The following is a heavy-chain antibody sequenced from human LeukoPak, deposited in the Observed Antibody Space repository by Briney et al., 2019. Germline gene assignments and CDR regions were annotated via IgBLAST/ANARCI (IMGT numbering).Heavy chain of an antibody. Sequence: GASVKVSCKASGGTSSSYAISWVRQAPGQGLEWMGRIIPILGIANYAQKFQGRVTITADKSTSTAYMELSSLRSEDTAVYYCAREGDSYGLFDYWGQGTLVTVSS. CDR3: AREGDSYGLFDY. V-gene: IGHV1-69*04. CDR2: IIPILGIA. CDR1: GGTSSSYA. D-gene: IGHD5-18*01. J-gene: IGHJ4*02.